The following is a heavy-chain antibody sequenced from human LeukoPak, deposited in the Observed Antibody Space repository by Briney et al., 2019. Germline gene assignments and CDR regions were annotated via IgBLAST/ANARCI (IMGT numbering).Heavy chain of an antibody. D-gene: IGHD1-26*01. V-gene: IGHV1-69*13. Sequence: SVKASCKASGGTFSSYAISWVRQAPGQGLEWMGGIIPIFGTANYAQKFQGRVTITADESTSTAYMELSSLRSEDTAVYYCARPSPYIARSAFDIWGQGTMVTVSS. CDR2: IIPIFGTA. CDR3: ARPSPYIARSAFDI. J-gene: IGHJ3*02. CDR1: GGTFSSYA.